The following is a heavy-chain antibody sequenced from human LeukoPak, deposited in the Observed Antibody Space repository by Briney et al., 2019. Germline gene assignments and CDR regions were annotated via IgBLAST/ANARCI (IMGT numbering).Heavy chain of an antibody. D-gene: IGHD6-19*01. Sequence: RGSVRLSCAASGFTFSSYWMHWVRQAPGKGLVWVSRINSDGSSTSYADSVKGRFTISRDNAKNTLYLQMNSLRAEDTAVYYCARDESSGWYGRVYWGQGLLVPVSS. CDR2: INSDGSST. J-gene: IGHJ4*02. V-gene: IGHV3-74*01. CDR1: GFTFSSYW. CDR3: ARDESSGWYGRVY.